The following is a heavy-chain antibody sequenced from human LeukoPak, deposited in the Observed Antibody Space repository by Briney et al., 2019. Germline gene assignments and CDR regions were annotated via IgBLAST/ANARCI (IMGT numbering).Heavy chain of an antibody. V-gene: IGHV3-7*01. CDR2: IKQDGSEK. J-gene: IGHJ5*02. Sequence: GGSLRLSCAAPGVTVSSNFMSWVRQAPGKGLEWVANIKQDGSEKYYVDSVKGRFTISRDNAKNSLYLQMNSLRAEDTAVYYCARDPWPWGQGTLVTVSS. CDR3: ARDPWP. CDR1: GVTVSSNF.